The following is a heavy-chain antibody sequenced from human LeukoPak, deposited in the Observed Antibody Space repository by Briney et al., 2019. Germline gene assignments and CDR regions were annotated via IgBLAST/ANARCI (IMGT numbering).Heavy chain of an antibody. V-gene: IGHV3-66*02. CDR3: AVENSRCRFDP. D-gene: IGHD5-24*01. CDR1: GFTVSSNY. CDR2: IYSGGTT. J-gene: IGHJ5*02. Sequence: GGSLRLSCAASGFTVSSNYMSWVRQAPGKGLEWVSVIYSGGTTYDADSVKGRFTISRDNSKNTLYLQMNSLRVEDTAVYYCAVENSRCRFDPWGQGTLVTVSS.